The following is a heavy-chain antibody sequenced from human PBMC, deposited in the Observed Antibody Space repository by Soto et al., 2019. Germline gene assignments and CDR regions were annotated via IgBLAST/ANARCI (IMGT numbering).Heavy chain of an antibody. V-gene: IGHV3-23*01. CDR1: GFTFSSYA. CDR2: ISGSGGST. J-gene: IGHJ4*02. D-gene: IGHD2-15*01. Sequence: EVQLLESGGGLVQPGGSLRLSCAASGFTFSSYAMSWVRQAPGKGLEWVSAISGSGGSTYYADSVKGRFTISRDNSKNTLYLQMNSLRAEDTAVYYCAKDEYCSGGSCYSGGYFDYWGQGTLVTVSS. CDR3: AKDEYCSGGSCYSGGYFDY.